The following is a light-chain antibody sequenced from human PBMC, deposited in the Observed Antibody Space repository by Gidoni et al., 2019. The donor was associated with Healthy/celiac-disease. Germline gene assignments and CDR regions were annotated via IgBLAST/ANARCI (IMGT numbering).Light chain of an antibody. V-gene: IGKV1-5*03. Sequence: DIQMTQSPSTLSASLGDRVTITCRAIQSISSWLAWYQQKPGKAPKLLIYKASSLESGVPSRFSGSGSGTEFTLTISSLQPEDFATYYCQQYNSYSRTFXXXTKVEIK. CDR1: QSISSW. CDR2: KAS. J-gene: IGKJ1*01. CDR3: QQYNSYSRT.